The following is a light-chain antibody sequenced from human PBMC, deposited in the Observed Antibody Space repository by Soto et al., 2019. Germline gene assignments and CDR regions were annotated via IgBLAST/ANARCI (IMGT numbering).Light chain of an antibody. J-gene: IGLJ1*01. CDR2: EVS. CDR1: RRDVGGYNY. CDR3: SSYTSSSPYV. V-gene: IGLV2-14*01. Sequence: TQPASGSWAPGQGSTISFTGNRRDVGGYNYVSWYQQHPGKAPKLMIYEVSNQPSGVSNRFSGSKSGNTASLTISGLQAEDEADYYCSSYTSSSPYVFRTGTKVTVL.